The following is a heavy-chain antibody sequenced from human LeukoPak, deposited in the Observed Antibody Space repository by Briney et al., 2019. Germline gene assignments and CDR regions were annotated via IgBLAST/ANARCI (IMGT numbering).Heavy chain of an antibody. CDR2: IYTSGST. D-gene: IGHD1-26*01. J-gene: IGHJ4*02. Sequence: SETLSLTCTVSGGSISSYYWSWIRQPAGKGLEWIGRIYTSGSTNYNASLKRRVSMSVDTSKNQFSLKLSSVTAADTAVFYCARENSGSYRESDYWGQGTLVTVSS. V-gene: IGHV4-4*07. CDR3: ARENSGSYRESDY. CDR1: GGSISSYY.